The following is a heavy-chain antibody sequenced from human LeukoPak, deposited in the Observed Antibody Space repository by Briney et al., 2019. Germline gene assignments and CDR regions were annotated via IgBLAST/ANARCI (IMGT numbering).Heavy chain of an antibody. J-gene: IGHJ6*03. CDR1: GFTFSSYA. D-gene: IGHD3-3*01. V-gene: IGHV3-64*01. CDR3: ARGPRITIFGVVITKDYYYYMDV. CDR2: ISSNGGST. Sequence: GGSLRLSCAASGFTFSSYAMHWVRQAPGKGLEYVSAISSNGGSTYYANSVEGRFTISRDNSKNTLYLQMGSLRAEDMAVYYCARGPRITIFGVVITKDYYYYMDVWGKGTTVTVSS.